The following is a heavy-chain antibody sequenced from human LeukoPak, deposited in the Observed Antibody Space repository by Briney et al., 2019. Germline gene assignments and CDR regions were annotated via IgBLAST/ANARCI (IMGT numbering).Heavy chain of an antibody. V-gene: IGHV4-34*01. Sequence: SETLSLTCAVYGGSFSGYYWSWIRQPPGKGLEWIGEINHSGSTNYNPSLKSRVTISEDMSKNQFSLKLSSVTAADTAVYYCARDLSAWFDPWGQGTLVTVSS. J-gene: IGHJ5*02. CDR2: INHSGST. CDR1: GGSFSGYY. CDR3: ARDLSAWFDP.